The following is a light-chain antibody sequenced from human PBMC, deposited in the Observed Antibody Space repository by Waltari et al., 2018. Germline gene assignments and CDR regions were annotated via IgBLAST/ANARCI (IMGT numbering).Light chain of an antibody. CDR3: SSKTSASGV. CDR2: EVS. J-gene: IGLJ1*01. CDR1: SADVGGSHY. V-gene: IGLV2-14*01. Sequence: QSALTQPASVSGSPGQSITISCTGTSADVGGSHYVSWYQQYPGKAPQLMIYEVSFRPSGISNRFSGSKSGNTATLTISGLQAEDEADYYCSSKTSASGVFGTGTTVTVL.